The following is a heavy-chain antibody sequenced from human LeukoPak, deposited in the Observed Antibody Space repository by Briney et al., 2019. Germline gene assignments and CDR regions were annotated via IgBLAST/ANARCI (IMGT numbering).Heavy chain of an antibody. Sequence: SQTLSLTCAVSGGSISSGGYSWSWIRQPPGKGLEWIGYIYHSGSTNYNPSLKSRVTMSVDTSKNQFSLKLSSVTAADTAVYYCARDGWFGSINNFWFDPWGQGTLVTVSS. CDR2: IYHSGST. V-gene: IGHV4-30-2*01. CDR3: ARDGWFGSINNFWFDP. D-gene: IGHD3-10*01. CDR1: GGSISSGGYS. J-gene: IGHJ5*02.